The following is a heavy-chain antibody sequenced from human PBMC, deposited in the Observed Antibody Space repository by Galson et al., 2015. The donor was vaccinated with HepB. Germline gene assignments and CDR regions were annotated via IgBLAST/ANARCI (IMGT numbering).Heavy chain of an antibody. CDR2: IYYSGST. D-gene: IGHD2-15*01. Sequence: TLSLTCTVSGGSISSGGYYWSWLRQHPGKGLEWFGYIYYSGSTYYNPSLKSRVTISVDTSKNQFSLKLSSVTAADTAVYYCARDRSGAFFDYWGQGTLVTVSS. CDR1: GGSISSGGYY. V-gene: IGHV4-31*03. J-gene: IGHJ4*02. CDR3: ARDRSGAFFDY.